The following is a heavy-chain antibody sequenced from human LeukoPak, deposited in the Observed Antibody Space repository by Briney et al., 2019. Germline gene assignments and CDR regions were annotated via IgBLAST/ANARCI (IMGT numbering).Heavy chain of an antibody. J-gene: IGHJ4*02. CDR2: ISAGGGST. CDR3: AREYCTGGSCYLFDY. CDR1: GFTFSSYA. D-gene: IGHD2-15*01. Sequence: PGGSLRLSCAASGFTFSSYAMNWVRQAPGKGLEWVSTISAGGGSTYYADSVKGRFTISRDDSKNTLYLQMNSLRADDTALYYCAREYCTGGSCYLFDYWGRGTLVTVSS. V-gene: IGHV3-23*01.